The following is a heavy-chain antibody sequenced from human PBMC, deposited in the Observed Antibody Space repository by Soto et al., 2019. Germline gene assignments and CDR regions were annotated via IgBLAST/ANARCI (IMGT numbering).Heavy chain of an antibody. V-gene: IGHV1-69*02. J-gene: IGHJ4*02. CDR3: ARSRIVVVPAAMVY. CDR1: GGTFSSYT. Sequence: GASVKVSCKASGGTFSSYTISWVRQAPGQGLEWMGRIIPILGIANYAQKFQGRVTITADKSTSTAYMELSSLRSEDTAVYYCARSRIVVVPAAMVYWGQGTLVTVSS. D-gene: IGHD2-2*01. CDR2: IIPILGIA.